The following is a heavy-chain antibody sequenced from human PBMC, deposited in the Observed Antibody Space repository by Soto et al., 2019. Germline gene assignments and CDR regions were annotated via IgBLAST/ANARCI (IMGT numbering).Heavy chain of an antibody. Sequence: QVQLVQSGAEVKKPGASVKVSCKASGYTFTSYDINWVRQATGQGLEWMGWMNPNSGNTAYAQKFQGRVTMTRNTSISTAYMELSSLRSEDTAVYYWARERSGWGAFDIWGQGTIVTVSS. V-gene: IGHV1-8*01. CDR2: MNPNSGNT. J-gene: IGHJ3*02. D-gene: IGHD6-19*01. CDR1: GYTFTSYD. CDR3: ARERSGWGAFDI.